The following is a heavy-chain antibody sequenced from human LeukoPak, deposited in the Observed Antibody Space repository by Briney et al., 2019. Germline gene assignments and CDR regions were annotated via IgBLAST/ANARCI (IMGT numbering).Heavy chain of an antibody. V-gene: IGHV3-30*02. CDR3: AKGAHYYGSGSYYSKYYFDY. CDR2: IRYDGSNK. D-gene: IGHD3-10*01. Sequence: GGPLRLSCAASGFTFSSYGMHWVRQAPGKGLEWVAFIRYDGSNKYYADSVKGRFTISRDNSKNTLYLQMNSLRAEDTAVYYCAKGAHYYGSGSYYSKYYFDYWGQGTLVTVSS. J-gene: IGHJ4*02. CDR1: GFTFSSYG.